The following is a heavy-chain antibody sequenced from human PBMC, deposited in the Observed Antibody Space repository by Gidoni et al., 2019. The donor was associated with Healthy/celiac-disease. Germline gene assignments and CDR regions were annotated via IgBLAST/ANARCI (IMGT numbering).Heavy chain of an antibody. CDR1: GGSFSGYY. V-gene: IGHV4-34*01. D-gene: IGHD6-13*01. CDR2: INHSGST. Sequence: QVQLQQWGAGLLKPSETLSLTCAVYGGSFSGYYWSWIRQPPGKGLEWIGEINHSGSTNYNPSLKSRVTISVDTSKNQFSLKLSSVTAADTAVYYCARVAAVRAFDIWGQGTMVTVSS. J-gene: IGHJ3*02. CDR3: ARVAAVRAFDI.